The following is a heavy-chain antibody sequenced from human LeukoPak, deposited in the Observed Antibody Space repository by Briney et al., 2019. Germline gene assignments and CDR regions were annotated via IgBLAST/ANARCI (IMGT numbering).Heavy chain of an antibody. Sequence: GGSLRLSCAASGFTFSNVWMNWIRQAPGKGPEWVGRIKSKTAGGTIDYAAPVKGRFIISRDDSRNTLYLQMNSLKTEDTGVYYCTTRIITPFGGNIINDCWGQGTLVTVSS. V-gene: IGHV3-15*07. CDR2: IKSKTAGGTI. J-gene: IGHJ4*02. CDR3: TTRIITPFGGNIINDC. CDR1: GFTFSNVW. D-gene: IGHD3-16*02.